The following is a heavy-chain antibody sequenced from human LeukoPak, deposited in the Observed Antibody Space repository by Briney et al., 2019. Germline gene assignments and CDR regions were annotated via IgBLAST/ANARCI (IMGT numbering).Heavy chain of an antibody. Sequence: SETLSLTCTVSGGSISSYYWSWIRQPTGKGLEWIGRIYTSGSTNYNPSLKSRVTMSVDTSKNQFSLKLSSVTAADTAVYYCAATLAVVGPYYYYYMDVWGKGTTVTVSS. CDR2: IYTSGST. D-gene: IGHD6-19*01. V-gene: IGHV4-4*07. CDR3: AATLAVVGPYYYYYMDV. J-gene: IGHJ6*03. CDR1: GGSISSYY.